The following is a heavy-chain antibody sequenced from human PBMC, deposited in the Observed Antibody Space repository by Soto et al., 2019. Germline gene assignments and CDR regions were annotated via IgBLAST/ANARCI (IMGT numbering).Heavy chain of an antibody. CDR3: AREGSGYNF. J-gene: IGHJ4*02. Sequence: XSEKVSLKASSGRFINFGISWVRQAPGQGLEWMGGIVPVFGRPNYAQRFRGRLTITADESTSTGYMELISLRSDDTAVYYCAREGSGYNFWGQGTQVTSPQ. V-gene: IGHV1-69*13. D-gene: IGHD5-12*01. CDR1: SGRFINFG. CDR2: IVPVFGRP.